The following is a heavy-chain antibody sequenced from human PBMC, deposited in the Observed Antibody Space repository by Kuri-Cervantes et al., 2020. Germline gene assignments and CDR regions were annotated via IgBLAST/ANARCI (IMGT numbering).Heavy chain of an antibody. V-gene: IGHV3-21*01. D-gene: IGHD3-9*01. Sequence: GGSLRLSCADSGFTFSNYVMHWVRQAPGKGLEWVSSISSSSSYIYYADSVKGRFTISRDNAKNSLYLQMNSLRAEDTAVYYCARIGTGYKFRFDPWGQGTLVTVSS. CDR2: ISSSSSYI. CDR1: GFTFSNYV. J-gene: IGHJ5*02. CDR3: ARIGTGYKFRFDP.